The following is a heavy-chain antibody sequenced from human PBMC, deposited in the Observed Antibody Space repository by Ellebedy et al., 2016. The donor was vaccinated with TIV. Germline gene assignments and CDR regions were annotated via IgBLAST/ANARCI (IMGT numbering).Heavy chain of an antibody. V-gene: IGHV3-23*01. CDR1: GFTFSSYA. CDR3: ARGRSGTYIHHAFDS. Sequence: PGGSLRLSCAASGFTFSSYAMSWVRQVPGKGLEWVSTISGSGGSTYYADSVKGRFTISRDNSKNTLYLQMNSLRAEDTAIYYCARGRSGTYIHHAFDSWGQGTLVTVSS. CDR2: ISGSGGST. J-gene: IGHJ4*02. D-gene: IGHD1-14*01.